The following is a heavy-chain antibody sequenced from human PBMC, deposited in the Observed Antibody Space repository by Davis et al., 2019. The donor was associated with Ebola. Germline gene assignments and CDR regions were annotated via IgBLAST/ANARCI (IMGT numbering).Heavy chain of an antibody. CDR1: GGTFSSYT. D-gene: IGHD5-18*01. CDR2: IIPILGIA. V-gene: IGHV1-69*04. CDR3: ARDFPSMVTDY. Sequence: SVKVSCKASGGTFSSYTISWVRQAPGQGLEWMGRIIPILGIANYAQKFQGRVTITADKSTSTAYMELSSLRSEDTAVYYCARDFPSMVTDYWGQGTLVTVSS. J-gene: IGHJ4*02.